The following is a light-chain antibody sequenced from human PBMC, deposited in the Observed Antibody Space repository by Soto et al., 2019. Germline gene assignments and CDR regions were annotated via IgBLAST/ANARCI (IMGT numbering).Light chain of an antibody. Sequence: DIQITQSPSTLSASVGDRATITRRASQSITTWLAWYQQKPGKAPKLLIYDASSLESGVPSRVSGSGSGTEFTLTISSLQPDDFETYYCQQYYNYPETFGQGTKVDIK. V-gene: IGKV1-5*01. J-gene: IGKJ1*01. CDR1: QSITTW. CDR2: DAS. CDR3: QQYYNYPET.